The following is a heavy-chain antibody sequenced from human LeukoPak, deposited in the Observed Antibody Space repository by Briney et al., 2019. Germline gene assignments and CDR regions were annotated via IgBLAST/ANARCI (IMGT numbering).Heavy chain of an antibody. J-gene: IGHJ4*02. CDR3: AKDAQRGFDYSNSLEY. Sequence: GRSLRISCAASQCTFSHYGMHWVSQAPGRGLDWVAVIWNDGSTTYYADSVKGRFSISRDNSRNTLYLQMTSLRAEDTAVYYCAKDAQRGFDYSNSLEYWGQGTLVTVSS. CDR1: QCTFSHYG. D-gene: IGHD4-11*01. V-gene: IGHV3-33*03. CDR2: IWNDGSTT.